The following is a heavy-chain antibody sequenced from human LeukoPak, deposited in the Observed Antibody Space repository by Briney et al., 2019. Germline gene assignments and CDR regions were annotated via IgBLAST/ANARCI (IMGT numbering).Heavy chain of an antibody. CDR2: IYYSGST. Sequence: SETLSLTCTVSGGSISSSSYYWGWIRQPPGKGLEWIGSIYYSGSTYYNPSLKSRVTISVDTSKNQFSLKLSSVTAADTAVYYCAKVRYCSGVNCYPDDNWGQGTLVTVSS. D-gene: IGHD2-15*01. V-gene: IGHV4-39*01. CDR3: AKVRYCSGVNCYPDDN. J-gene: IGHJ4*02. CDR1: GGSISSSSYY.